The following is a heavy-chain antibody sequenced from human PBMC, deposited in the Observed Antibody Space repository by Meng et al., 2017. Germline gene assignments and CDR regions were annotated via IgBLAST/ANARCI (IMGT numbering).Heavy chain of an antibody. D-gene: IGHD2-21*02. CDR1: GGTVSSYA. CDR3: AREIAAAYCGGDCYL. Sequence: QVQLVQSGAEVKKPGSSVKVACKAAGGTVSSYAISWVRQAPGQGLEWMGGIIPIFGTANYAQKFQGRVTITADESTSTAYMELSSLRSEDTAVYYCAREIAAAYCGGDCYLWGQGTLVTVSS. CDR2: IIPIFGTA. J-gene: IGHJ5*02. V-gene: IGHV1-69*01.